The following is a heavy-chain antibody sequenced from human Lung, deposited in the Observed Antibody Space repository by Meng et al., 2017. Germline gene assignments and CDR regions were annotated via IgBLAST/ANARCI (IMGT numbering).Heavy chain of an antibody. CDR1: GYTFAAYW. CDR3: ARDEDISAAGKLFSDY. D-gene: IGHD6-13*01. CDR2: IDPNNDHT. Sequence: QGKLVQSGPGVKKPGASVKLSCKPSGYTFAAYWIHWLRQAPGQGLEWMGRIDPNNDHTQYAQNFQGRVTMTSDTSISTVYMELNGLRSDDTAVYYCARDEDISAAGKLFSDYWGQGTLVTVSS. J-gene: IGHJ4*02. V-gene: IGHV1-2*06.